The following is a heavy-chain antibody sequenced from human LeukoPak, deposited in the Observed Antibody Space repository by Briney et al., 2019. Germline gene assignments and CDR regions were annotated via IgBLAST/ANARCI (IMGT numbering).Heavy chain of an antibody. CDR2: IYYSGST. J-gene: IGHJ4*02. CDR3: ARWVSTPGGYFDY. V-gene: IGHV4-39*01. D-gene: IGHD5/OR15-5a*01. CDR1: DGSITSSSFY. Sequence: SETLSLTCTVSDGSITSSSFYWGWIRQPPGKGLEWIGNIYYSGSTYYNPSLKSRLTISVDTSKNQFSLKLSSVTAADTAVYYWARWVSTPGGYFDYWGQGTLLTVSS.